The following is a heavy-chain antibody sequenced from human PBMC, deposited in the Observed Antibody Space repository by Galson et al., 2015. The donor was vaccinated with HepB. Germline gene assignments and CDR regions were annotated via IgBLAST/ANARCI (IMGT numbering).Heavy chain of an antibody. J-gene: IGHJ3*01. CDR3: ARHGGYSGYHWDAFDL. Sequence: QSGAEVKKPGESLKISCKGSGYSFSSYWIGWVRQMPGKGLEWMGIIYPGDSDTRYSPSFQGQVTISADKSISTAYLQWSSLKASDTAMYYCARHGGYSGYHWDAFDLWGQGTMVTVSS. CDR2: IYPGDSDT. D-gene: IGHD6-13*01. V-gene: IGHV5-51*01. CDR1: GYSFSSYW.